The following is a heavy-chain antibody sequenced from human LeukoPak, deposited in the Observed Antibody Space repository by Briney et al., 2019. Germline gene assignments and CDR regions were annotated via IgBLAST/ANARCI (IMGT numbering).Heavy chain of an antibody. CDR1: GGSISSGDYY. CDR2: IYYSGST. D-gene: IGHD2-8*02. V-gene: IGHV4-30-4*01. J-gene: IGHJ1*01. Sequence: SETLSLTCTVSGGSISSGDYYWSWIRQPPGKGLEWIGYIYYSGSTYYNPSLKSRVTISVDTSENQFSLRLSSVTAADTAVYYCARTSRTGEPEYFQHWGQGTLVTVSS. CDR3: ARTSRTGEPEYFQH.